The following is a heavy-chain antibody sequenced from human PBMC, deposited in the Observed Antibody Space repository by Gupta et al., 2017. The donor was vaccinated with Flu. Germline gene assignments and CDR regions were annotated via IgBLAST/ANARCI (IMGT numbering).Heavy chain of an antibody. D-gene: IGHD6-19*01. CDR1: GFSLNPRGVS. V-gene: IGHV2-5*02. CDR3: AQRQHYGWSGPNWFDP. Sequence: QITLKESGPTLVKPTQTLTLTCTFSGFSLNPRGVSVGWIRQPPGKALEWLGFIYWDGDKRYSPSLKTRLTITMDTSKNQVVLTMTNMDPVDTATYYCAQRQHYGWSGPNWFDPWGQGTLVTVSS. CDR2: IYWDGDK. J-gene: IGHJ5*02.